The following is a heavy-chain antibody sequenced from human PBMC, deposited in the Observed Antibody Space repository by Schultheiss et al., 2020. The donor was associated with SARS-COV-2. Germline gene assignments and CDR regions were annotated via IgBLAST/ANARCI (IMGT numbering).Heavy chain of an antibody. D-gene: IGHD3/OR15-3a*01. CDR1: GFTFSSNY. V-gene: IGHV3-69-1*01. Sequence: GGSLRLSCAASGFTFSSNYMSWVRQAPGKGLEWVSSISSSSTIYYADSVRGRFTISRDNSKNMLFLQMNSLRADDTAVYYCAREGTGRVGASNRLFDYWGQGSQVTVSS. J-gene: IGHJ4*02. CDR3: AREGTGRVGASNRLFDY. CDR2: ISSSSTI.